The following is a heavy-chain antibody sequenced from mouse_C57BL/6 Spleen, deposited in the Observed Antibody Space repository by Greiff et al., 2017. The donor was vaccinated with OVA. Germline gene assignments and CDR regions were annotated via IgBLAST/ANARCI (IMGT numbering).Heavy chain of an antibody. CDR3: ARHPSTGFFDY. D-gene: IGHD4-1*02. J-gene: IGHJ2*01. V-gene: IGHV5-6*01. CDR2: ISSGGSYT. CDR1: GFTFSSYG. Sequence: EVQLVESGGDLVKPGGSLKLSCAASGFTFSSYGMSWVRQTPDKRLEWVATISSGGSYTYYPDSVKGRFTISRDNAKNTLYLQMSSLKSEDTAMYYCARHPSTGFFDYWGQGTTLTVSS.